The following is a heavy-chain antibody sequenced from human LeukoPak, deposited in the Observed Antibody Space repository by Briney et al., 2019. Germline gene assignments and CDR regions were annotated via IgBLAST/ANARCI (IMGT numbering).Heavy chain of an antibody. D-gene: IGHD6-19*01. CDR1: GFTFSSYG. CDR2: ISYDGSNK. J-gene: IGHJ6*02. CDR3: AKDNIAVAGTDYYYYGMDV. Sequence: PGRSLRLSCAASGFTFSSYGMHWVRQAPGKGLEWVAVISYDGSNKYYADSVKGRFTISRDNSKNTLYLQMNSLRAEDTAVYYCAKDNIAVAGTDYYYYGMDVGGQGTTVTVSS. V-gene: IGHV3-30*18.